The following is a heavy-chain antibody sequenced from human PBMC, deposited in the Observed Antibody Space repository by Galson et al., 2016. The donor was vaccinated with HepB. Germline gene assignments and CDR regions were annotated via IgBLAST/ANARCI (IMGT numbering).Heavy chain of an antibody. J-gene: IGHJ4*02. CDR3: ARDRGDNGKWGHYIDY. CDR1: GFTFSTYS. V-gene: IGHV3-48*02. CDR2: ISTSSSTI. Sequence: SLRLSCAASGFTFSTYSMSWVRQAPGKGLEWVSYISTSSSTIFYADSVKGRFTVSRDNAKNSLYLQMNSLRDEDTAVYYCARDRGDNGKWGHYIDYWGQGTLVTVSS. D-gene: IGHD1-1*01.